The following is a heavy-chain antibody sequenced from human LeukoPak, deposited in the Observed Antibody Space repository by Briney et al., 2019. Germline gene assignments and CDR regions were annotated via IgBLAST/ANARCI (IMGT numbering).Heavy chain of an antibody. J-gene: IGHJ5*02. CDR3: ARDVRHRYCSSTSCYRGWFDP. CDR2: IIPIFGTA. Sequence: SVKVSCKGSGGTFSSYAISWVRHAPGQGLEWMGGIIPIFGTANYAQKFQGRVTITADESTSTAYMELSSLRSEDTAVYYCARDVRHRYCSSTSCYRGWFDPWGRGTLVTVSS. V-gene: IGHV1-69*13. CDR1: GGTFSSYA. D-gene: IGHD2-2*01.